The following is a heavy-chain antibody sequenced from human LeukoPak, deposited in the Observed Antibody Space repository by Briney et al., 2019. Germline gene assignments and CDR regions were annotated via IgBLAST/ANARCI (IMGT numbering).Heavy chain of an antibody. CDR1: GFSISSGYY. CDR3: ARPYCGSTSCFSGNYFDS. J-gene: IGHJ4*02. CDR2: VHHSENT. V-gene: IGHV4-38-2*02. Sequence: PSETLSLTCTVSGFSISSGYYWGWIRQPPGKGLEWIGTVHHSENTYYNPSLKSRVTIAIDTSRNQFSLRLSSVTAADTAVYYCARPYCGSTSCFSGNYFDSWGQGTLVTVSS. D-gene: IGHD2-2*01.